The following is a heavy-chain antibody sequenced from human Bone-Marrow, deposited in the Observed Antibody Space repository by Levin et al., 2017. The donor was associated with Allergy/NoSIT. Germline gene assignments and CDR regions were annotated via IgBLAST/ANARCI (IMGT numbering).Heavy chain of an antibody. Sequence: GESLKISCAASGFTFSRHAMHWVRQAPGKGLEWVAVISYDGSNENYADSVKGRFTISRDNSKNTLYLQMNSLRAEDTALYYCARDWCDFDVDPWGQGTLVTVSS. CDR1: GFTFSRHA. CDR3: ARDWCDFDVDP. CDR2: ISYDGSNE. D-gene: IGHD3-9*01. V-gene: IGHV3-30-3*01. J-gene: IGHJ5*02.